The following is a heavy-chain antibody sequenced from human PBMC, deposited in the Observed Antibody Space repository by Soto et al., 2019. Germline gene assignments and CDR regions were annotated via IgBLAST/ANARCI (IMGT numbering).Heavy chain of an antibody. Sequence: WASVKVSCNASGYSFTNFGISWVRQSPGQGLEWMGWIAVNNGKTKYEQKVQDRVTMTTDTSTTTVYMELRSLRYDDTAVYYCASCRLSWGTNNYLDFWGQGTLVTVSS. CDR3: ASCRLSWGTNNYLDF. D-gene: IGHD1-7*01. J-gene: IGHJ4*02. CDR2: IAVNNGKT. V-gene: IGHV1-18*01. CDR1: GYSFTNFG.